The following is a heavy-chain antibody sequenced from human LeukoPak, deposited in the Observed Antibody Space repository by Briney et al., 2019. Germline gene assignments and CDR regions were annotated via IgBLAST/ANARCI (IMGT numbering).Heavy chain of an antibody. CDR1: GFTFRPYS. CDR2: ISGSSSII. Sequence: GFCLRLSRAASGFTFRPYSMNWVRLAPGKGMEWASYISGSSSIIYYADSVKGRLTISRDNAKNSLYLQMNSLRPEDTAVYYCAKEDLTLFDSWGQGTLVTVSS. CDR3: AKEDLTLFDS. V-gene: IGHV3-48*01. J-gene: IGHJ4*02.